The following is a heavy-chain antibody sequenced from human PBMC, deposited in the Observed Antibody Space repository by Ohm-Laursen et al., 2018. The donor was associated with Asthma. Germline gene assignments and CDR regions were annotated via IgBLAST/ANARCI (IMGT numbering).Heavy chain of an antibody. V-gene: IGHV3-30*18. CDR1: GFTFSFSV. D-gene: IGHD6-13*01. CDR2: LSYDGSNK. J-gene: IGHJ4*02. Sequence: SLRLSCTASGFTFSFSVIHWVRQAPGKGLEWVAVLSYDGSNKYYADSVKGRFTISRDNSKNTLYLQMNSLRAEDTAVYYCAKDRSSWYFDYWGQGTLVTVSS. CDR3: AKDRSSWYFDY.